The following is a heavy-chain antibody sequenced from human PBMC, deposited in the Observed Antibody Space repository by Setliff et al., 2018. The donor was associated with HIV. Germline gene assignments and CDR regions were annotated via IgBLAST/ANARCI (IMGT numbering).Heavy chain of an antibody. D-gene: IGHD6-13*01. J-gene: IGHJ3*02. V-gene: IGHV3-21*01. CDR3: ARATAAWDDAFDI. CDR1: GFPVSYYI. CDR2: ISRSNSYI. Sequence: GGSLRLSCAASGFPVSYYIMNWVRQAPGKGLEWVSFISRSNSYIYYADSVKGRFTISRDNAKNSLYLQMNSLRAEDTTVYYCARATAAWDDAFDIWGQGTMVTVSS.